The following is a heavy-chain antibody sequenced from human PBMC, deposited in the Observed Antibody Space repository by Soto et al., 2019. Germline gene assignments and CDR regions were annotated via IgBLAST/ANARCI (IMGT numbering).Heavy chain of an antibody. CDR3: ARAPLYGDYVSDY. CDR1: GGTFSSYA. Sequence: ASVKVSCKASGGTFSSYAISWVRQAPGQGLEWMGGIIPIFGTANYAQKFQGRVTITADESTSTAYMELSSLRSEDTAVYYCARAPLYGDYVSDYWGQGTLVTVSS. D-gene: IGHD4-17*01. V-gene: IGHV1-69*13. J-gene: IGHJ4*02. CDR2: IIPIFGTA.